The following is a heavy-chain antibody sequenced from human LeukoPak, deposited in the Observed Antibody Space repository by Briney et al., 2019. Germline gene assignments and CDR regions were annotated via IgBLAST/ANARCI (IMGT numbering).Heavy chain of an antibody. D-gene: IGHD3-10*01. V-gene: IGHV4-30-4*07. Sequence: SQTLSLTCAVSGGSISSGTYSWSWIRQPPGKGLEWIGYIYYSGSTNYNPSLKSRVTISVDTSKNQFSLKLSSVTAADTAVYYCARVGVSGPYYMDVWGKGTTVTISS. CDR1: GGSISSGTYS. CDR2: IYYSGST. CDR3: ARVGVSGPYYMDV. J-gene: IGHJ6*03.